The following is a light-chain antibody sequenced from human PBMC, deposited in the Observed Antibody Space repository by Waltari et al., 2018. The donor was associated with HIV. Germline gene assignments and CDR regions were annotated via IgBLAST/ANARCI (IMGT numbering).Light chain of an antibody. CDR2: GDT. CDR1: SPNIGAGHD. CDR3: QSFDSSLSNLVV. Sequence: QAVLPQPPSASGAPAQRVTIACTGSSPNIGAGHDVHRYQQLPGTAPKLLIHGDTHRPSGVPDRFSGSKSGTSASLAIAGLQTEDEAVFYCQSFDSSLSNLVVFGGGTKVTVL. J-gene: IGLJ2*01. V-gene: IGLV1-40*01.